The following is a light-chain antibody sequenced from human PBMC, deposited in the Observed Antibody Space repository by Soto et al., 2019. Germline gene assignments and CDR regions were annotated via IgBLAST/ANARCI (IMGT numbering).Light chain of an antibody. V-gene: IGKV3-11*01. CDR2: DAS. J-gene: IGKJ1*01. Sequence: ETVLTQSPGTLSLSPGDTATLSCRASRRVNTYLAWYQQKSGQAPRLLIFDASNRAAGTPARFSGSGSGTDFTLTISSLEPEDFAVYYCQQYSDWPPWTFGQGTKVDIK. CDR3: QQYSDWPPWT. CDR1: RRVNTY.